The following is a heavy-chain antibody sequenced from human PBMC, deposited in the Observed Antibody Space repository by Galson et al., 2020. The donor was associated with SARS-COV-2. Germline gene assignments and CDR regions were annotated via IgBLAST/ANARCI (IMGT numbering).Heavy chain of an antibody. CDR1: GFTFTRYY. Sequence: ASVKVSCKASGFTFTRYYIHWVRQAPGQGLQWMGWINPNSGVTILAEKFQGRVTMTTDTSISTAYMELSSLRSDDTAVYYCVRVYYGDYMDYWGQGTLVTVSS. J-gene: IGHJ4*02. D-gene: IGHD4-17*01. CDR3: VRVYYGDYMDY. V-gene: IGHV1-2*02. CDR2: INPNSGVT.